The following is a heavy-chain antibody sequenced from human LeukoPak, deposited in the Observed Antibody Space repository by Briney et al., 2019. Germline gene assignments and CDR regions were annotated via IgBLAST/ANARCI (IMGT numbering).Heavy chain of an antibody. J-gene: IGHJ4*02. CDR3: AKTAGGGYSYGLLFDY. CDR2: IKQDGSEK. CDR1: GFTFSSYW. V-gene: IGHV3-7*03. D-gene: IGHD5-18*01. Sequence: GGSLRLSCAASGFTFSSYWMSWVRQAPGKGLEWVANIKQDGSEKYYVDSVKGRFTISRDNAKNSLYLQMNSLRAEDTAVYYCAKTAGGGYSYGLLFDYWGQGTLVTVSS.